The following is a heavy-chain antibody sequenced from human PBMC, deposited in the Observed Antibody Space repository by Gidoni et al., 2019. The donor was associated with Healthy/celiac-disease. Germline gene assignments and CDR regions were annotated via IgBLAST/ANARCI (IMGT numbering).Heavy chain of an antibody. Sequence: QLQLQESGPGLVKPSETLSLTCTVSGGSISSSSYSWGWIRQPPGKGLEWIGSIYYSGSTYYNPSLKSRVTISVDTSKNQFSLKLSSVTAADTAVYYCARPLGYCTNGVCYTGWFDPWGQGTLVTVSS. CDR1: GGSISSSSYS. J-gene: IGHJ5*02. V-gene: IGHV4-39*01. CDR3: ARPLGYCTNGVCYTGWFDP. CDR2: IYYSGST. D-gene: IGHD2-8*01.